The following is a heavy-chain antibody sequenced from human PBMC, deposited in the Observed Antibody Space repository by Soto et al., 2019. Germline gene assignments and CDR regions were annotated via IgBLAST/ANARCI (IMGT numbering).Heavy chain of an antibody. V-gene: IGHV4-39*01. Sequence: NPSETLSLTCTVSGGSISSSSYYWGWIRQPPGKGLEWIGSIYYSGSTYYNPSLKSRVTISVDTSKNQFSLKLSSVTAADTAVYFCARRGYCSSTSCYYYYYMDVWGKGTTVTVSS. J-gene: IGHJ6*03. CDR3: ARRGYCSSTSCYYYYYMDV. D-gene: IGHD2-2*01. CDR2: IYYSGST. CDR1: GGSISSSSYY.